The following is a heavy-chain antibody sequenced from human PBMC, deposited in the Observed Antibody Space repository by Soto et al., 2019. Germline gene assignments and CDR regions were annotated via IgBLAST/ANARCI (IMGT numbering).Heavy chain of an antibody. Sequence: GGSLRLSCAASGFTFSSYSMNWVRQAPGKGLEWVSAISGSGGSTYYADSVKGRFTISRDNSKNTLYLQMNSLRAEDTAVYYCAKGADSSSWYYYYGMDVWGQGTTVTVSS. CDR2: ISGSGGST. CDR3: AKGADSSSWYYYYGMDV. J-gene: IGHJ6*02. CDR1: GFTFSSYS. D-gene: IGHD6-13*01. V-gene: IGHV3-23*01.